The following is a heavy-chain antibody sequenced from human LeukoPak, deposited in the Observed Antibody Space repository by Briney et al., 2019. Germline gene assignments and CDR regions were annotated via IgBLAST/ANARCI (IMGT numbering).Heavy chain of an antibody. CDR1: GGSISSYY. CDR2: IYYSGST. V-gene: IGHV4-59*01. D-gene: IGHD3-10*01. Sequence: SETLSLTCTASGGSISSYYWSWIRQPPGKGLEWIGYIYYSGSTNYNPSLKSRVTISVDTSKNQFSLKLSSVTAADTAVYYCARVGYYGSGSYSLFDPWGQGTLVTVSS. J-gene: IGHJ5*02. CDR3: ARVGYYGSGSYSLFDP.